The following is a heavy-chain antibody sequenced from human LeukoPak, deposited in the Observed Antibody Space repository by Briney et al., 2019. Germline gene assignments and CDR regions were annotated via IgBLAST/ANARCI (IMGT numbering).Heavy chain of an antibody. CDR1: GGSISSYY. J-gene: IGHJ4*02. V-gene: IGHV4-59*01. CDR2: IYYSGST. D-gene: IGHD2/OR15-2a*01. CDR3: ARAFQVAGRFDY. Sequence: PSETLSLTCTVSGGSISSYYWSWIRQPPGKGLEWIGYIYYSGSTNYNPSLKSRVTISVDTSKNQFSLKLSSVTAADTAVYYCARAFQVAGRFDYWGQGALVTVSS.